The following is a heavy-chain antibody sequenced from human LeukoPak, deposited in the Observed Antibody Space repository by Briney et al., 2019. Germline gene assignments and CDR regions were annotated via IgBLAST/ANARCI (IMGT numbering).Heavy chain of an antibody. Sequence: SETLTLTCTVSGGSKSSSSYYWGWIRQPPGKGLEWIASIYYSGSTYYNPSLKSRVTISVDTSKNQFSLKLSSVTAADTAVYYCAREFTIFGVVILPGGWFDPWGQGTLVTVSS. V-gene: IGHV4-39*07. CDR1: GGSKSSSSYY. CDR3: AREFTIFGVVILPGGWFDP. CDR2: IYYSGST. D-gene: IGHD3-3*01. J-gene: IGHJ5*02.